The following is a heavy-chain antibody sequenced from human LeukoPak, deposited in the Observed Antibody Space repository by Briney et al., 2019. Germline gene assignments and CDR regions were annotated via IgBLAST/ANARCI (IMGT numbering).Heavy chain of an antibody. CDR2: ISGSGGST. Sequence: GGSLRLSCAASGFTFNIYSVSWVRHAPGRGLEWVSAISGSGGSTYYADSVKGRFTISRDNSKKTLYLQMNSLRAEDTAVYYCANALGYCSGGSCYQNHYWGQGTLVTVSS. D-gene: IGHD2-15*01. CDR3: ANALGYCSGGSCYQNHY. J-gene: IGHJ4*02. CDR1: GFTFNIYS. V-gene: IGHV3-23*01.